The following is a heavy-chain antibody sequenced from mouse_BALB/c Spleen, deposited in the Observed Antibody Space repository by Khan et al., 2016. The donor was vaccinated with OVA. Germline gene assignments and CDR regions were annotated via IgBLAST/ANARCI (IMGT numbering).Heavy chain of an antibody. CDR2: ISYSGVT. CDR3: ARGNYYGYYFDY. D-gene: IGHD1-1*01. Sequence: EVQLQESGPGLVKPSQSLSLTCTVTGYSITSGYAWNWLRQFPGNKLEWMGYISYSGVTSYTPSLKSRISITRDTSKNQFFLQLTSVTTEDTATYYCARGNYYGYYFDYWGQGTTLTVSS. CDR1: GYSITSGYA. J-gene: IGHJ2*01. V-gene: IGHV3-2*02.